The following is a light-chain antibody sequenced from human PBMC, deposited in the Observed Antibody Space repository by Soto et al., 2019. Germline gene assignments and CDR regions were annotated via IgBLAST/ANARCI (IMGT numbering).Light chain of an antibody. CDR2: TAS. Sequence: DIQMTQSPSSLSASVGDRVTITCRASKRISTNLNWYQQKLGEAPNLLIYTASTLQSRGPSRFSRVGSGTEFTLTISSMRLEDFASYFCQQGYNTPLTFGRWTNLYIK. CDR3: QQGYNTPLT. V-gene: IGKV1-39*01. J-gene: IGKJ2*01. CDR1: KRISTN.